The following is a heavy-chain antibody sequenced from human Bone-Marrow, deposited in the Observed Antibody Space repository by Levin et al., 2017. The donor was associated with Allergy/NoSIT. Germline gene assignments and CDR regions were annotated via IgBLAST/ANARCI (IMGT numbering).Heavy chain of an antibody. CDR3: ARDGTFGCHTTFDF. V-gene: IGHV3-72*01. Sequence: GGSLRLSCAVSGFTFSDHYMDWVRQAPGKGLEWVARSKNKANGYVTEYAASVKGRFTISRDDSKNSLFLQMNSLKTGDTAVYYCARDGTFGCHTTFDFWGQGTMVTVSS. CDR2: SKNKANGYVT. J-gene: IGHJ3*01. CDR1: GFTFSDHY. D-gene: IGHD3-10*01.